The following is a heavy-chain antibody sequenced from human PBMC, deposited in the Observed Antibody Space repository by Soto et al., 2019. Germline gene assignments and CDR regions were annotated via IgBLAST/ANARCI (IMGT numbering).Heavy chain of an antibody. CDR1: EGTFNSYA. V-gene: IGHV1-69*01. D-gene: IGHD6-13*01. J-gene: IGHJ4*02. CDR2: IIPYYNTL. CDR3: ASGASRWYPYFFGS. Sequence: QAQVVQSGAEVRKPGSSVKLSCKASEGTFNSYAIAWVRQAPGQGLEWMGGIIPYYNTLNYAQKFQDRVTLPADEAAHTVYKELSSLIYDDTAVYFGASGASRWYPYFFGSWAQGTLVTVSS.